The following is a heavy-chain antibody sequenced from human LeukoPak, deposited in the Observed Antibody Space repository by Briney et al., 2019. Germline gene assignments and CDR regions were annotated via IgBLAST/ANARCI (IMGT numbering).Heavy chain of an antibody. CDR1: GFTLSSSE. CDR2: ISTSGTTT. D-gene: IGHD3-16*01. CDR3: ARDWGTGDYLDY. Sequence: PGGSLRLSCEASGFTLSSSEVNWVRQAPGKGLEWVSYISTSGTTTYYADSVKGRFTISRDNAKNSLYLQMNSLRAEDTAVYYCARDWGTGDYLDYWGQGSLVTVSS. J-gene: IGHJ4*02. V-gene: IGHV3-48*03.